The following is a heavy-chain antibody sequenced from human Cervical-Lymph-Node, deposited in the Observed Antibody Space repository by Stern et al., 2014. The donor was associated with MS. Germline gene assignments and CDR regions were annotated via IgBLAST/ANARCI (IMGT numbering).Heavy chain of an antibody. CDR3: ARDMSTVTTPYFDY. V-gene: IGHV1-2*02. J-gene: IGHJ4*02. CDR1: GFTFPSCY. Sequence: VQLVESGAEVRRPGASGKVACKASGFTFPSCYMHWGRQAPGQGLGWLGWINANSGGTNSAQKFQGRVTMTRDTSISTVYMDLTGLTSDDTAIYYCARDMSTVTTPYFDYWGQGTLVTVPS. CDR2: INANSGGT. D-gene: IGHD4-17*01.